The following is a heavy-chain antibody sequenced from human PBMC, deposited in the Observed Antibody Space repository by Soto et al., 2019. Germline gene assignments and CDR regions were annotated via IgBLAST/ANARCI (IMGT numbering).Heavy chain of an antibody. D-gene: IGHD3-10*01. J-gene: IGHJ4*02. CDR3: AISGVGRTLDY. CDR1: GYRFTSSL. CDR2: IYPSDSDT. V-gene: IGHV5-51*01. Sequence: GESLKISCKGSGYRFTSSLIAWVRQMPGKGLEWMGMIYPSDSDTRYSPSFQGQVTISADKSISTAYLQWSSLKASDTAMYYCAISGVGRTLDYWGQGALVTVSS.